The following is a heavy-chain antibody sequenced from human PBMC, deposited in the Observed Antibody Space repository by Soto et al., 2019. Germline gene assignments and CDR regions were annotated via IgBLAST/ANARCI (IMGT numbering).Heavy chain of an antibody. CDR2: ISSSGGTI. V-gene: IGHV3-48*03. Sequence: GGSLRLSCAASGFTFSSYEMNWVRQAPGKGLEWVSYISSSGGTIYYADSVKGRFTISRDNAKNSLYLQMNSLRAEDTAVYYCASWGGIYDSSGYYFGGQGTLVTVSS. J-gene: IGHJ4*02. CDR1: GFTFSSYE. CDR3: ASWGGIYDSSGYYF. D-gene: IGHD3-22*01.